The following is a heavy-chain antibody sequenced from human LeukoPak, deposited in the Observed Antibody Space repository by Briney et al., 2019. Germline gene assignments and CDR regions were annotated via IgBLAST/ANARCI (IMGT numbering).Heavy chain of an antibody. Sequence: SETLSLTCTVSGGSISSSSYYWGWIRQPPGKGLEWIGSIYYSGSTYYNPSLKSRFTISVDTSKNQFSLKLSSVTAADTAVYYCAKTSWAGIARAGPGWVDPWGQGTLVPGSS. V-gene: IGHV4-39*07. J-gene: IGHJ5*02. CDR2: IYYSGST. CDR3: AKTSWAGIARAGPGWVDP. D-gene: IGHD6-19*01. CDR1: GGSISSSSYY.